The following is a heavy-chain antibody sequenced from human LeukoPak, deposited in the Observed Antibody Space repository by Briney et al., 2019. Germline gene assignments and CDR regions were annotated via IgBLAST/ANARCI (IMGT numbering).Heavy chain of an antibody. Sequence: ASVKVSCKASGGTFSSYAISWVRQAPGQGLEWMGRIIPILGIANYAQKFQGRVTITADKSTSTAYMELSSLRSEDTAVYYCARGTYYYGSGSYYNPIFDYWGQGTLVTVSS. V-gene: IGHV1-69*04. CDR1: GGTFSSYA. D-gene: IGHD3-10*01. CDR3: ARGTYYYGSGSYYNPIFDY. J-gene: IGHJ4*02. CDR2: IIPILGIA.